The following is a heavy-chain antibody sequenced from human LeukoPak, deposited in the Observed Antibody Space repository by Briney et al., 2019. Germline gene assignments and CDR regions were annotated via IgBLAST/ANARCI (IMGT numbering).Heavy chain of an antibody. CDR2: IYYSGST. J-gene: IGHJ4*02. D-gene: IGHD3-22*01. CDR1: GGSISSSSYY. Sequence: PSETLSLTCTVSGGSISSSSYYWGWIRQPPGKGLEWIGSIYYSGSTYYNPSLKSRVTISVDTSKNQFSLKLSSVTAADTAVYYCARGSSSGYYSFDYWGQGTLVTVSS. V-gene: IGHV4-39*01. CDR3: ARGSSSGYYSFDY.